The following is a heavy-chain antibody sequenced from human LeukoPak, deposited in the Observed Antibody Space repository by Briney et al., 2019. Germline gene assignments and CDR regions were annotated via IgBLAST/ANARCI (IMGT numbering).Heavy chain of an antibody. CDR1: GFTFSSYA. D-gene: IGHD3-16*02. J-gene: IGHJ4*02. CDR2: ISGSGGST. Sequence: GGSLRLSCAASGFTFSSYAMSWVRQAPGKGLEWVSAISGSGGSTYYADCVKSRFTISRDNSKNTLYLQMNSLRAEDTAVYYCAKPGRGDYVWGSYRQVQVDYWGQGTLVTVSS. V-gene: IGHV3-23*01. CDR3: AKPGRGDYVWGSYRQVQVDY.